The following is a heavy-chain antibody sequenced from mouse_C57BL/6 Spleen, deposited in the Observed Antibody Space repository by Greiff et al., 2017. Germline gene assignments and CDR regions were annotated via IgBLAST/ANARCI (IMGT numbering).Heavy chain of an antibody. J-gene: IGHJ4*01. CDR2: IYPGDGDT. CDR3: ARWTYGSSYGYAMDY. D-gene: IGHD1-1*01. Sequence: QVQLKQSGAELVKPGASVKISCKASGYAFSSYWMNWVKQRPGKGLEWIGQIYPGDGDTNYNGKFKGKATLTADKSSSTAYMQLSSLTSEDSAVYFCARWTYGSSYGYAMDYWGQGTSVTVSS. CDR1: GYAFSSYW. V-gene: IGHV1-80*01.